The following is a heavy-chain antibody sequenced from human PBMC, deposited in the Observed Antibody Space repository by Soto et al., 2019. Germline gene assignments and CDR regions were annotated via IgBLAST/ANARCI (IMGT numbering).Heavy chain of an antibody. Sequence: SVKVSCKASGGTFSSYAISWVRQAPGQGLEWMGGIIPIFGTANYAQKFQGRVTITADESTSTAYMELSSLRSEDTAVYYCARGRAYYDFWSGPTDYYHYGMDVWGQGTTVTVSS. CDR1: GGTFSSYA. V-gene: IGHV1-69*13. D-gene: IGHD3-3*01. CDR3: ARGRAYYDFWSGPTDYYHYGMDV. CDR2: IIPIFGTA. J-gene: IGHJ6*02.